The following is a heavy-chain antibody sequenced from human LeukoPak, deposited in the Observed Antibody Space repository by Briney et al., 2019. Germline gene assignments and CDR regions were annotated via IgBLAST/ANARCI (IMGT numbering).Heavy chain of an antibody. CDR2: IYYSGST. CDR3: ARDGLSKYQLLYASVAGHNWFDP. CDR1: GGSISSYY. D-gene: IGHD2-2*02. V-gene: IGHV4-59*01. Sequence: SETLSLTCTVSGGSISSYYWSWIRQPPGKGLEWIGYIYYSGSTNYNPSLKSRVTISVDTSKNQFSLKLSSVTAEDTAVYYCARDGLSKYQLLYASVAGHNWFDPWGQGTLVTVSS. J-gene: IGHJ5*02.